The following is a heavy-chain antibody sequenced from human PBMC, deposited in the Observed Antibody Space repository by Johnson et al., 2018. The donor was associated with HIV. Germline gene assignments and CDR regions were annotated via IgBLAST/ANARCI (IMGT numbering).Heavy chain of an antibody. CDR3: ARAPLGYCSSSTCITDAFDV. CDR1: GFTVSINY. Sequence: MQLVESGGGLIQPGGSLRLSCAASGFTVSINYMRWVRQAPGKGLEWVSVISNGGSTYYADSVKGRFTISRDNSKNTLYLQMNSLRAEDTAVYYCARAPLGYCSSSTCITDAFDVWGQGTMVTVSS. J-gene: IGHJ3*01. CDR2: ISNGGST. V-gene: IGHV3-53*01. D-gene: IGHD2-2*01.